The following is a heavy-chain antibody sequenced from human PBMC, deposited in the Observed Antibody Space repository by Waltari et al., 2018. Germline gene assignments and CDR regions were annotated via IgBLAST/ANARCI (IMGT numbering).Heavy chain of an antibody. V-gene: IGHV3-53*02. CDR3: AAYGGYSY. Sequence: EVQLVETGGGLIQPGGSLRLSCAVYGFGVSSNHVTWVRQVPGKGLELVSVIYNDGRTYVADSVKGRFTISRDSSKNTVLLQMNMLRVDDTAVYYCAAYGGYSYWGQGTLVTVSS. CDR1: GFGVSSNH. CDR2: IYNDGRT. D-gene: IGHD3-22*01. J-gene: IGHJ4*02.